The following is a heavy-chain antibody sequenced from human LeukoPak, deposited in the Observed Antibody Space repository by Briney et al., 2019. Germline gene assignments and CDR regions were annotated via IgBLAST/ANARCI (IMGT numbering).Heavy chain of an antibody. V-gene: IGHV3-21*01. D-gene: IGHD5-18*01. CDR1: GFTFNSYW. CDR3: ARGGDSYGFDY. CDR2: ISGSSTYI. J-gene: IGHJ4*02. Sequence: GGSLRLSCAASGFTFNSYWMHWVRQAPGKGLEWVSSISGSSTYIYYADSVKGRFTISRDNARNSLYLQMNSLRAEDTAVYYCARGGDSYGFDYWGQGTLVTVSS.